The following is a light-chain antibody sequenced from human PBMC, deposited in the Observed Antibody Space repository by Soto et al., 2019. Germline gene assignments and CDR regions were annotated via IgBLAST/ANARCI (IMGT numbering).Light chain of an antibody. J-gene: IGKJ1*01. CDR2: DAS. Sequence: EVVLRHFQGTLRCFQGERATLPCRASQSVSSSFLAWYQHKPGQAPRLIIYDASTRAPGIPDRFSGSGSGADFTLTISRLEPEDFAVYYCQHYNNSLWGFGPGTKVDIK. CDR1: QSVSSSF. V-gene: IGKV3-20*01. CDR3: QHYNNSLWG.